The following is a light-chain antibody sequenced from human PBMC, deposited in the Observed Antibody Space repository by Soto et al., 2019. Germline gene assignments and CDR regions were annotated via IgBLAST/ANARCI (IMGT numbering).Light chain of an antibody. CDR3: QQYGSSHHT. CDR2: GAS. Sequence: EIVLTQSPGTLSLSPGERATLSCRASQSVNNNYLAWFQEKPGQAPRLLIYGASCRATGIPDRFSGSGSGTDFTLTISRLEPEDFAVYYCQQYGSSHHTFGQGTKLEIK. J-gene: IGKJ2*01. V-gene: IGKV3-20*01. CDR1: QSVNNNY.